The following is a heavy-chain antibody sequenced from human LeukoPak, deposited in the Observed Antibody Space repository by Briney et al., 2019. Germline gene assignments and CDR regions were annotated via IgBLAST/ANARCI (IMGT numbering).Heavy chain of an antibody. CDR1: GLPFNMYR. Sequence: GGSLRLSCATSGLPFNMYRMTWLCQAPGKGLEWVASIVEDGSETYYLDSVKGRFTFSRDNAKNSLYLQMNSVRGEDTAVYYCARDTTRRFDLWGQGTLVTVSS. CDR3: ARDTTRRFDL. D-gene: IGHD1-14*01. J-gene: IGHJ4*02. V-gene: IGHV3-7*01. CDR2: IVEDGSET.